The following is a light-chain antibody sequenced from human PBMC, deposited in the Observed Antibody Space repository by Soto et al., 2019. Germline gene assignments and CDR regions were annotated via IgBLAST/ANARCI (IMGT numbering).Light chain of an antibody. CDR3: LQYDTSPLT. J-gene: IGKJ4*01. Sequence: EIVLTQSPGTLSLSPGERATLSCRASQSVSSSYLAWYQQKPGQAPRLLIYGASSRATGIPDRFSGSGSGTDFTLTISRLEPEDFAVYYCLQYDTSPLTFGGGTKVDI. V-gene: IGKV3-20*01. CDR1: QSVSSSY. CDR2: GAS.